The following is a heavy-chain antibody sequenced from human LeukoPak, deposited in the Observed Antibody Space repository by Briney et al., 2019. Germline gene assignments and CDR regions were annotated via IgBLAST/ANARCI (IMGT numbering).Heavy chain of an antibody. CDR2: ISSSSSYI. J-gene: IGHJ4*02. D-gene: IGHD3-10*01. V-gene: IGHV3-21*01. Sequence: GGSLRLSCAASGFTFSSYSMNWVRQAPGKGLEWVSSISSSSSYIYYADSVKGRFTISRDNAKNSLYLQMNSLGAEDTAVYYCARDGYYYGSGSYYHRPYYFDYWGQGTLVTVSS. CDR1: GFTFSSYS. CDR3: ARDGYYYGSGSYYHRPYYFDY.